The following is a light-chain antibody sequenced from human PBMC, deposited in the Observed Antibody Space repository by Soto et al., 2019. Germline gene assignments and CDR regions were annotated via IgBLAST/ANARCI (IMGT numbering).Light chain of an antibody. Sequence: DIQMTQSPSTLSASVGDRVTITCRASQGIHHSLAWYQQKPGKAPKLLIYDASNLERGVPSRFSGSGSGTQFTLTVSSLQPDDFATYFCHQAGTLPFTFGPGTKVDIK. CDR3: HQAGTLPFT. V-gene: IGKV1-5*01. CDR1: QGIHHS. J-gene: IGKJ3*01. CDR2: DAS.